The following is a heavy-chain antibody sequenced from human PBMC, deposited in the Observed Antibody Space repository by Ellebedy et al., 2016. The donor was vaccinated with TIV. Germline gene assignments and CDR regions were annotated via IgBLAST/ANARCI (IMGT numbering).Heavy chain of an antibody. D-gene: IGHD4-17*01. CDR1: GYTFTRYG. V-gene: IGHV1-18*04. CDR2: VSPYTGNT. J-gene: IGHJ4*02. CDR3: ARGNRGDAPY. Sequence: AASVKVSCKTPGYTFTRYGLSWVRQAPGQGLEWMGWVSPYTGNTNFTKKFQGRPTLTTDTSTSPGYLELRSLRSEDTAVYYCARGNRGDAPYWGQGTLVTVSS.